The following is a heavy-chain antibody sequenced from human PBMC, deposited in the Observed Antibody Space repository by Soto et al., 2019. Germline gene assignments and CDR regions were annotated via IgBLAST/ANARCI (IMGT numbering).Heavy chain of an antibody. D-gene: IGHD3-3*01. Sequence: GASVKVSCKASGGTFSSYAISWVRQAPGQGLEWMGGIIPIFGTANYAQKFQGRVTITADESTSTAYMELSSLRSEDTAVYYCARDLRSVDFWSGSQAPYYYYGMDVWGQGTTVTVSS. J-gene: IGHJ6*02. CDR3: ARDLRSVDFWSGSQAPYYYYGMDV. CDR1: GGTFSSYA. V-gene: IGHV1-69*13. CDR2: IIPIFGTA.